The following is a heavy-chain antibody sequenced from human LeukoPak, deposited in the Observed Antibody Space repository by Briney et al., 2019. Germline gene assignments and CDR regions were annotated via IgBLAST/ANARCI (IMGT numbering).Heavy chain of an antibody. Sequence: ASVKVSCKTSGYNFSSYDINWVRQATGQGLEWIGWINPNSGNKGYAQKFQGRVAMTRDTSITTAYMELSSLTSEDTAVYFCARCSVGLRERNDFWGQGTLVTVSS. D-gene: IGHD2-15*01. J-gene: IGHJ4*02. V-gene: IGHV1-8*01. CDR2: INPNSGNK. CDR3: ARCSVGLRERNDF. CDR1: GYNFSSYD.